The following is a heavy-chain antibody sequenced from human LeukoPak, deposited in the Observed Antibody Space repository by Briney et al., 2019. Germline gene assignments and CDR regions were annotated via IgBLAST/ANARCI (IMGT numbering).Heavy chain of an antibody. V-gene: IGHV3-23*01. D-gene: IGHD4-17*01. CDR3: AKVLTVTGLFNVDY. CDR2: ISGSGGDT. J-gene: IGHJ4*02. CDR1: GFTFSSYA. Sequence: GGSLRLSCAASGFTFSSYAMSWVRQAPGKGLEWVSGISGSGGDTYYAASVKGRFTISRDNSKNTLYLQMNSLTAEDTAVYYCAKVLTVTGLFNVDYWGQGTLVTVSS.